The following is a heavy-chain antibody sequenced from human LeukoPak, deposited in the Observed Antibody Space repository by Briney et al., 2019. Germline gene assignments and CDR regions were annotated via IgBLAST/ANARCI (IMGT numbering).Heavy chain of an antibody. V-gene: IGHV3-74*01. CDR3: ATFSRSASYHFDY. CDR2: INGDGSTT. CDR1: GLSFSPYW. Sequence: GGSLRLSCAASGLSFSPYWMHWVRQAPGKELVWVSRINGDGSTTDYADSVKGRFTISRDNAKNTLYLQMNSLRAEDTSVYYCATFSRSASYHFDYWGQGTLVTVSS. D-gene: IGHD1-26*01. J-gene: IGHJ4*02.